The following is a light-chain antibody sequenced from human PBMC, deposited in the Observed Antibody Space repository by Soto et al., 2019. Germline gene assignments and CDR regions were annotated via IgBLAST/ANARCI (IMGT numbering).Light chain of an antibody. CDR3: CSYAGTTHV. CDR1: SSDIGGYIY. V-gene: IGLV2-11*01. CDR2: DVS. Sequence: QSVLTQPPSVSGSPGQSVTISCTGTSSDIGGYIYVSWYQQLPGKAPKLMIYDVSKRPSGVPDRFSGSNSGNTASLTISGLQAEDEADYYCCSYAGTTHVFGTGTKVTVL. J-gene: IGLJ1*01.